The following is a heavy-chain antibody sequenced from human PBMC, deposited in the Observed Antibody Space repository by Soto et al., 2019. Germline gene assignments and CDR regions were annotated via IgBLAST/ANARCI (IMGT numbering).Heavy chain of an antibody. CDR3: ARQDYSNSAGY. CDR1: GYSFTHYW. CDR2: IYPVDSEA. D-gene: IGHD4-4*01. Sequence: GESLKISCXGSGYSFTHYWIGWVRQMPGKGLEWMGIIYPVDSEAKYSPSFQGQVTMSADRSIGTAYLQWSSLKASDTAMYYCARQDYSNSAGYWGQGTLVTVSS. J-gene: IGHJ4*02. V-gene: IGHV5-51*01.